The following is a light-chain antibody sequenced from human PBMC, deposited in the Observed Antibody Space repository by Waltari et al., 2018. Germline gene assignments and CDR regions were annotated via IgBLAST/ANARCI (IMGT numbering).Light chain of an antibody. J-gene: IGKJ2*01. Sequence: EIVLTQSPGTLSLSPGERATLSCRASQSVSRTLAWYQQKPGQAPRLLIYGASTRATGIPERFSGGGSGTDFSLTISRLEPEDFAVYYCQQYGSSVMYTFGQGTKLEIK. V-gene: IGKV3-20*01. CDR1: QSVSRT. CDR2: GAS. CDR3: QQYGSSVMYT.